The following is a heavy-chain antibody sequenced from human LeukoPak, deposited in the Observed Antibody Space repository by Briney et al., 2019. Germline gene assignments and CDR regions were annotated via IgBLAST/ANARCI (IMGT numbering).Heavy chain of an antibody. V-gene: IGHV1-2*02. Sequence: ASVTVSCKASGYTFTCYYMHWVRQAPGQGLEWMGWINPNSGGTNYAQKFQGRVTMTRDTSISTAYMELSRLRSDDTAAYYCARDHHIVVVTGTDDYWGQGTLVTVSS. CDR2: INPNSGGT. CDR1: GYTFTCYY. D-gene: IGHD2-21*02. J-gene: IGHJ4*02. CDR3: ARDHHIVVVTGTDDY.